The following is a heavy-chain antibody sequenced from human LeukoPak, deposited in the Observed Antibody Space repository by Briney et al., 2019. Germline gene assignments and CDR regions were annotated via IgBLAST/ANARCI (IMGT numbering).Heavy chain of an antibody. J-gene: IGHJ3*02. Sequence: GGSLRLSCAASGFTFSSYTMNWVRQAPGKGLEWVSSISSSSSYIYYADSVKGRFTISRDNAKNSLYLQMNSLRAEDTAVYYCARDFLGAFDIWGQGTMVTVSS. CDR2: ISSSSSYI. D-gene: IGHD2/OR15-2a*01. CDR3: ARDFLGAFDI. V-gene: IGHV3-21*01. CDR1: GFTFSSYT.